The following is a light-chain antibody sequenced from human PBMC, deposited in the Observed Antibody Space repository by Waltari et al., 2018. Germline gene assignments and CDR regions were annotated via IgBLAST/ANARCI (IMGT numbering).Light chain of an antibody. CDR2: SNN. CDR3: ASWDDSLSVGV. CDR1: ISNLGTNY. Sequence: QSVLTQPPSASGTPGQRVTLSCSGSISNLGTNYVYWYQQFPGTAPKLRIQSNNQRPSGVPDRFSGSKSGTSASLAISGLRSEDEADYYCASWDDSLSVGVFGGGTKLTVL. V-gene: IGLV1-47*02. J-gene: IGLJ3*02.